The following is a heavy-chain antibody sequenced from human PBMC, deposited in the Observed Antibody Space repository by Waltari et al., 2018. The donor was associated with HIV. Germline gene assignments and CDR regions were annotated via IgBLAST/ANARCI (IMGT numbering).Heavy chain of an antibody. D-gene: IGHD1-26*01. CDR1: GGSVSRSSYF. J-gene: IGHJ6*02. V-gene: IGHV4-39*07. CDR3: ARDWDIDTACMDV. CDR2: LFDSGNS. Sequence: QLKLQESGPGLVKPSETLSLICTVSGGSVSRSSYFWGWIRQPPGKGLEWIGSLFDSGNSYYNPSFNSRANISVDTSKNQWSLILTSVTAADTAVYFCARDWDIDTACMDVWGQGTTVTVSS.